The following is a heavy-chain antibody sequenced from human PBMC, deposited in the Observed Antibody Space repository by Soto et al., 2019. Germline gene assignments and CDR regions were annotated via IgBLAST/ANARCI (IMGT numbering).Heavy chain of an antibody. D-gene: IGHD6-19*01. CDR3: ARHKGFGYSSGWYRRGDDYYFDY. Sequence: GESLKISCKGSGYSFTSYWIGWVRQMPGKGLEWMGIIYPGDSDTRYSPSFQGQVTISADKSISTAYLQWSSLKASDTAMYYCARHKGFGYSSGWYRRGDDYYFDYWGQGTLVTVSS. CDR2: IYPGDSDT. CDR1: GYSFTSYW. V-gene: IGHV5-51*01. J-gene: IGHJ4*02.